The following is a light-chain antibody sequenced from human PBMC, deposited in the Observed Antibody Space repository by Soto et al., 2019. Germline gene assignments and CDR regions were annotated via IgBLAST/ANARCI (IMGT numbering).Light chain of an antibody. CDR2: DAS. V-gene: IGKV1-5*01. J-gene: IGKJ1*01. CDR3: QQYDSYPWT. CDR1: QSVSSW. Sequence: DIQMTQSPSTLSASVGDRVTITCRASQSVSSWLAWYQHKPGKAPNLLIYDASNLKSGVPSRFTGSGSGTEFTLTISSMQPDDFANYYCQQYDSYPWTFGQGTKVDIK.